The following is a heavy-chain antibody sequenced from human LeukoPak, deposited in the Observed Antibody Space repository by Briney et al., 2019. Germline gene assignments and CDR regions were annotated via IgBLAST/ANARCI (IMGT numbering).Heavy chain of an antibody. CDR1: GFTFSSYA. CDR3: AKTGYYDILTGPNDAFDI. CDR2: ISGSGGST. Sequence: GGSLRLSCAASGFTFSSYAMSWVRQAPGKGLEWVSAISGSGGSTYYADSVKGRFTISRDNSKNTLYLQMNSLRAEDTAVYYCAKTGYYDILTGPNDAFDIWGQGTMVTVSS. D-gene: IGHD3-9*01. J-gene: IGHJ3*02. V-gene: IGHV3-23*01.